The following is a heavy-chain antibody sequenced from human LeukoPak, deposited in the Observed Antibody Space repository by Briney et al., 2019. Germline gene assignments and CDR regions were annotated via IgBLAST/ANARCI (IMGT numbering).Heavy chain of an antibody. D-gene: IGHD2-15*01. CDR1: GFTFSSYW. V-gene: IGHV3-74*01. J-gene: IGHJ4*02. CDR3: AREERGYCSGGSCYLSSFDY. CDR2: INSDGSST. Sequence: GGSLRLSCAASGFTFSSYWMHWVRQAPGKRLVWVSRINSDGSSTSYADSVKGRFTISRDNAKNTLYLQMNSLRAEDTAVYYCAREERGYCSGGSCYLSSFDYWGQGTLVTVSS.